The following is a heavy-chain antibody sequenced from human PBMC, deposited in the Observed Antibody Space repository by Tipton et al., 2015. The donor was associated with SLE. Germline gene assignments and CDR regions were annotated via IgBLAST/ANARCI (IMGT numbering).Heavy chain of an antibody. CDR3: AGSTSSTFGWYFDL. CDR1: GGSIYTSSYY. Sequence: TLSLTCTVSGGSIYTSSYYWGWIRQPPGKGLEWIGTVYYSGTTYYNPSLKSRVTMSVDTSENQFSLKLTSVTATDTAVYYCAGSTSSTFGWYFDLWGRGTQVIVSS. V-gene: IGHV4-39*01. CDR2: VYYSGTT. J-gene: IGHJ2*01. D-gene: IGHD2-2*01.